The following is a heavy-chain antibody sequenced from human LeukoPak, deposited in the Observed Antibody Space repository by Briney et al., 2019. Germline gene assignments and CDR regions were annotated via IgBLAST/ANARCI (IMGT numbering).Heavy chain of an antibody. CDR3: ARDRIAPGDV. Sequence: GGSLRLSCAASGFTFCSYEMNWVRQAPGKGLEWVSYISSSGSTIYYADSVKGRFTISRDNAKNSLYLQMNSLRAEDTAVYYCARDRIAPGDVWGQGTTVTVSS. CDR1: GFTFCSYE. V-gene: IGHV3-48*03. CDR2: ISSSGSTI. J-gene: IGHJ6*02. D-gene: IGHD6-25*01.